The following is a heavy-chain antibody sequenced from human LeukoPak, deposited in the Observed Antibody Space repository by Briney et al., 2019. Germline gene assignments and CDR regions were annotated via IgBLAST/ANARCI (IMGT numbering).Heavy chain of an antibody. J-gene: IGHJ4*02. CDR1: GGSFSGYY. Sequence: PSETLSLTCAVYGGSFSGYYWSWIRQPPGKGLEWIGEINHSGSTNYNPSLKSRVTISVDTSKNQFSLKLSSVTAADTAVYYCARTRKGSRIQLWFFDYWGQGTLVTVSS. D-gene: IGHD5-18*01. CDR3: ARTRKGSRIQLWFFDY. V-gene: IGHV4-34*01. CDR2: INHSGST.